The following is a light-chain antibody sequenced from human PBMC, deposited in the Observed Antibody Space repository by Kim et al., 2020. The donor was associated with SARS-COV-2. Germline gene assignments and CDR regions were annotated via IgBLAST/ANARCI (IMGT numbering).Light chain of an antibody. Sequence: DIQMTQSPSTLSASVGDSVTITCRASETINSWLAWYQQRPGKAPKLLIYKASFLQSGVPSRFSGSGFGTQFLLPIRALQPDDFATYYCQQYDSYSGYNLAQGTRLQI. CDR2: KAS. V-gene: IGKV1-5*03. CDR3: QQYDSYSGYN. J-gene: IGKJ2*01. CDR1: ETINSW.